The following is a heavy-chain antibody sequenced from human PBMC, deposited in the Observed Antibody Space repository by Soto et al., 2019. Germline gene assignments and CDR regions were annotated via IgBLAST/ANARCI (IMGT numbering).Heavy chain of an antibody. CDR1: GGSISSGGYY. D-gene: IGHD3-10*01. CDR2: IYYSGST. Sequence: PSETLSLTCTVSGGSISSGGYYWSWIRQHPGKGLEWIGYIYYSGSTYYNPSLKSRVTISVDTSKNQFSLKLSSVTAADTAVYYCARGLDYYGSGSYGWDYYYGMDVWGQGTTVTVSS. V-gene: IGHV4-30-4*08. J-gene: IGHJ6*02. CDR3: ARGLDYYGSGSYGWDYYYGMDV.